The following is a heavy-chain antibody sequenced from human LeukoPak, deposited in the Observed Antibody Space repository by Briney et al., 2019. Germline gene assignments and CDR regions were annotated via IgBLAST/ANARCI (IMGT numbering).Heavy chain of an antibody. V-gene: IGHV3-23*01. CDR3: AKASRQAAVASPLDY. CDR2: IDGVGVRA. Sequence: PGGSLRLSRAASGFTFNPYAMSWVRQAPGKGLEWVAVIDGVGVRAYYADSVKGRFTISRDNSKDTVFLQMNSLKVDDTAVYYCAKASRQAAVASPLDYWGQGSLVTVSS. J-gene: IGHJ4*02. CDR1: GFTFNPYA. D-gene: IGHD6-19*01.